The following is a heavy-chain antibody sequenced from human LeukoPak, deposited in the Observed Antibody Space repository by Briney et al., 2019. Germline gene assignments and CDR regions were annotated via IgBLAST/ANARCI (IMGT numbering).Heavy chain of an antibody. Sequence: ASVKVSCKASGYTFTGYYMHWVRQAPGQGLEWMGWINPNSGGTNYAQKFQDRVTMTRDTSISTAYMELSSLRSDDTAVYFCARDSHFDYWGQGTLVTVSS. CDR3: ARDSHFDY. V-gene: IGHV1-2*02. CDR2: INPNSGGT. CDR1: GYTFTGYY. J-gene: IGHJ4*02.